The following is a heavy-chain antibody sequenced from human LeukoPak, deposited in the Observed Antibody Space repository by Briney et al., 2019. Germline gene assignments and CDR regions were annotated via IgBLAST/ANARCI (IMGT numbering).Heavy chain of an antibody. D-gene: IGHD1-7*01. CDR1: GFTFTTYW. CDR3: GRLTASGSTASGLNYFDS. J-gene: IGHJ4*02. CDR2: IKRDGSEQ. V-gene: IGHV3-7*01. Sequence: PGGSLRLSCAASGFTFTTYWMSWVRQAPGKGPEWVANIKRDGSEQFYVDSVKGRFTISRDNAKNSLYLQLNSPRAEDTAVYYCGRLTASGSTASGLNYFDSWGQGTLVTVSS.